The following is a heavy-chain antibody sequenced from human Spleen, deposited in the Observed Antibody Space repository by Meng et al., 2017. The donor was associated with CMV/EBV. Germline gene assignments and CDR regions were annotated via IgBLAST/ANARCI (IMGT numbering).Heavy chain of an antibody. Sequence: SCTGFEFTFSGYWMSWVRQAPGKGLEWVAKIKQDGSERYYVDSVKGRFIISRDNAKKSLYLQMNSLRPEDTALYYCVRDNHGFGELRQDVWGQGTTVTVSS. D-gene: IGHD3-10*01. V-gene: IGHV3-7*01. CDR1: EFTFSGYW. J-gene: IGHJ6*02. CDR3: VRDNHGFGELRQDV. CDR2: IKQDGSER.